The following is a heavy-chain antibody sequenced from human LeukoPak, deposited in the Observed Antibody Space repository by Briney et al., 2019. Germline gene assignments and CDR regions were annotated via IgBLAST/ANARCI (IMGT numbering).Heavy chain of an antibody. CDR1: GFTFSSYA. V-gene: IGHV3-23*01. D-gene: IGHD1-26*01. Sequence: PGGSLRLSCAASGFTFSSYAMSWVRQAPGKGLEWVSAISGSGETTFYADSVQGRFIIFRDNSKNTLSLQMDSLRAEDTALYYCAKPYSGSYRPDAYDVWGHGTMVTVSS. CDR2: ISGSGETT. CDR3: AKPYSGSYRPDAYDV. J-gene: IGHJ3*01.